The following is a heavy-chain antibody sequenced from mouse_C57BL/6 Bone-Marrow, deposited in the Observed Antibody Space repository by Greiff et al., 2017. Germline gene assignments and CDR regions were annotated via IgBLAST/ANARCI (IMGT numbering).Heavy chain of an antibody. D-gene: IGHD2-4*01. J-gene: IGHJ4*01. Sequence: QVQLQQPGAELVKPGASVKLSCKASGYTFTSYWMHWVKQRPGQGLEWIGMIHPNSGSTNYNEKFKSKATVTVDKTSSTAYMQLSSLTSEDSAVYYCARKGGDYDNAMDYWGQGTSVTVSS. CDR3: ARKGGDYDNAMDY. CDR2: IHPNSGST. V-gene: IGHV1-64*01. CDR1: GYTFTSYW.